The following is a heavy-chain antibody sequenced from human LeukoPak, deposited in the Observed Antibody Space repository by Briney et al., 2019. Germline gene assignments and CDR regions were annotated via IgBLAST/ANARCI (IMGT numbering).Heavy chain of an antibody. V-gene: IGHV4-34*01. Sequence: SETLSLTCAVYGGPFSGYYWSWLRQPPGKGLEWIGEINHSGSTNYNPSLKSRVTISVHTSKNQFSLKLSSVTAADTAVYYCARGLLSGWYGSDYWGQGTLVTVSS. CDR1: GGPFSGYY. J-gene: IGHJ4*02. CDR2: INHSGST. CDR3: ARGLLSGWYGSDY. D-gene: IGHD6-19*01.